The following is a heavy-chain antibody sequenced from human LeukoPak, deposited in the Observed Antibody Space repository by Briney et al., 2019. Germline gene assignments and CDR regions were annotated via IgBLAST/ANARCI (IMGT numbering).Heavy chain of an antibody. Sequence: SETLSLTCAVYGGSFSGYYWSWIRQPPGKGLEWIGSIYYSGNTYYNASLKSQVSISIDTSKNQFSLRLTSVTAADTAVYYCARLLIVGVTGYYFDFWGQGTLVTVSS. CDR2: IYYSGNT. D-gene: IGHD1-26*01. V-gene: IGHV4-34*01. CDR1: GGSFSGYY. J-gene: IGHJ4*02. CDR3: ARLLIVGVTGYYFDF.